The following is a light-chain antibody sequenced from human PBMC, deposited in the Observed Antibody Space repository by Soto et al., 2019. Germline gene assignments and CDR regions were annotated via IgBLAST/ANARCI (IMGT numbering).Light chain of an antibody. V-gene: IGLV1-51*01. CDR3: GAWYRSLSAGV. CDR2: DND. Sequence: QSVLTQPPSVSAAPGQKVTVSCSGSRSNIGNNYVSWYQHLPGTAPKHLIYDNDKRPSGIPARFSASKSGTSATLGITGLQTGDEADYYCGAWYRSLSAGVFGAGTKLTVL. J-gene: IGLJ3*02. CDR1: RSNIGNNY.